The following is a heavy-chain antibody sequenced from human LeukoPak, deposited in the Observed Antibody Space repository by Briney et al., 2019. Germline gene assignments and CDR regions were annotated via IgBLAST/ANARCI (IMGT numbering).Heavy chain of an antibody. J-gene: IGHJ5*02. CDR3: ARWRWELLWFDP. V-gene: IGHV1-18*01. CDR2: ISAYNGKT. D-gene: IGHD1-26*01. Sequence: ASGKLSCKASGSTFTSYGISWVLQAPGQGHEWLGWISAYNGKTNYAQKFQGRVTVTTDTSTSTAYMELRSLRSDDTAVYYCARWRWELLWFDPWGQGTLVTVSS. CDR1: GSTFTSYG.